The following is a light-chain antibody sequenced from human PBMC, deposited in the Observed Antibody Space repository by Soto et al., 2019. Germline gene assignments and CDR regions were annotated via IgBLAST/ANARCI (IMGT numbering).Light chain of an antibody. V-gene: IGKV1-39*01. J-gene: IGKJ1*01. Sequence: DLQMTQSPSSLSASVGDRVTITCRTSQNINTYLNWYQQKPGKAPKLLIYAASSLQSGVPSRFSGSGSGTDFTLTISSLQPEDFATYYCQQSYSPLWGTCGQGTKVEIK. CDR2: AAS. CDR1: QNINTY. CDR3: QQSYSPLWGT.